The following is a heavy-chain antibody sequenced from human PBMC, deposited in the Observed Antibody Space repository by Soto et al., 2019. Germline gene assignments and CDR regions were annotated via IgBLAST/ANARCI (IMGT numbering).Heavy chain of an antibody. D-gene: IGHD5-18*01. Sequence: SVKVSCKASGGTFSSYAIGWVRQAPGQGLEWMGGIIPIFGTANYAQKFQGRVTITADESTSTAYMELSSLRSEDTAVYYCAYSYGLRGFYYFDYWGQGTLVTVSS. CDR2: IIPIFGTA. V-gene: IGHV1-69*13. J-gene: IGHJ4*02. CDR1: GGTFSSYA. CDR3: AYSYGLRGFYYFDY.